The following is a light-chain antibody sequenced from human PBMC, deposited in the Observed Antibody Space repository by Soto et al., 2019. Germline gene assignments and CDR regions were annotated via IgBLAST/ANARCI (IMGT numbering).Light chain of an antibody. Sequence: DIQMTHSPSTLSASVGDRVTITCRASQSISYRLAWYQQKPGKAPKVLIYDVSSLESGVPSRFSGSGSGTEFTLTISSLQPDDFATYYCQQYNSYSWTFGQGTKVDIK. CDR3: QQYNSYSWT. CDR1: QSISYR. J-gene: IGKJ1*01. V-gene: IGKV1-5*01. CDR2: DVS.